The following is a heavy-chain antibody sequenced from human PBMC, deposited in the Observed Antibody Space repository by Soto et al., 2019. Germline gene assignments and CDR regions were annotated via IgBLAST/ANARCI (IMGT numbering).Heavy chain of an antibody. D-gene: IGHD1-7*01. J-gene: IGHJ4*02. Sequence: PGGSLRLSCSASGFTFSSYAMHWVRQAPGKGLEYVSGITTNGGSTYYADSVKGRFTISRDNSKNILYLQMSSLRPEDTALYYCVKVGDAVGNWNYQFYFDYWGQGTLVTVSS. CDR3: VKVGDAVGNWNYQFYFDY. CDR2: ITTNGGST. V-gene: IGHV3-64D*08. CDR1: GFTFSSYA.